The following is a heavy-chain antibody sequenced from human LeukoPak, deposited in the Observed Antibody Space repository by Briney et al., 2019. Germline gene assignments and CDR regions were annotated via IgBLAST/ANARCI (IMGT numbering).Heavy chain of an antibody. J-gene: IGHJ3*02. CDR1: GGSISSSSYY. Sequence: SETLSLTCTVSGGSISSSSYYWGWIRQPPGKGLEWIGSIYYSGSTNYNPSLKSRVTISVDTSKNQFSLKLSSVTAADTAVYYCARGSGPVWLGQQDDAFDIWGQGTMVTVSS. V-gene: IGHV4-39*07. CDR3: ARGSGPVWLGQQDDAFDI. CDR2: IYYSGST. D-gene: IGHD6-25*01.